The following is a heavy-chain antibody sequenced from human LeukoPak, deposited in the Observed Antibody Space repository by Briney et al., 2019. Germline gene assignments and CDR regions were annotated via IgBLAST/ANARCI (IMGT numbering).Heavy chain of an antibody. V-gene: IGHV3-48*03. Sequence: GGSLRLSCADSGLSFSSYEMNGVRQAPGKGLEWISYISSSGSITFYADSEKGRFTISRDNARNSLYLQMNSLRAEDTAVYYCASTRSSSDWYTRGFEYWGQGTLVTVSS. J-gene: IGHJ4*02. CDR3: ASTRSSSDWYTRGFEY. D-gene: IGHD6-19*01. CDR1: GLSFSSYE. CDR2: ISSSGSIT.